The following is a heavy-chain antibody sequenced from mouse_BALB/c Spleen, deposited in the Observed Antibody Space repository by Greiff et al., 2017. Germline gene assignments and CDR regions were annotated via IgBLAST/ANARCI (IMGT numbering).Heavy chain of an antibody. CDR1: GFNIKDYY. CDR3: NAAGGYHYFDY. Sequence: VQLQQSGAELVRSGASVKLSCTASGFNIKDYYMHWVKQRPEQGLEWIGWIDPENGDTEYAPKFQGKATMTADTSSNTAYLQLSSLTSEDTAVYYCNAAGGYHYFDYWGQGTTLTVSS. CDR2: IDPENGDT. D-gene: IGHD2-2*01. V-gene: IGHV14-4*02. J-gene: IGHJ2*01.